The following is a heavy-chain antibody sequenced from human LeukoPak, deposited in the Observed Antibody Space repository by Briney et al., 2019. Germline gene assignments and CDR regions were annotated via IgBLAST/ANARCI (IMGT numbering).Heavy chain of an antibody. V-gene: IGHV4-4*02. CDR2: TYHSGST. CDR3: IIRVRTFFDY. Sequence: PSETLSLTCAVSGASISSSNWWSWVRQPPGRGLEWIGETYHSGSTNYNPSLKSRVTISVDKSKNQFSLKLSSVTAADTAVYYCIIRVRTFFDYWGQGTLVTVSS. J-gene: IGHJ4*02. D-gene: IGHD2/OR15-2a*01. CDR1: GASISSSNW.